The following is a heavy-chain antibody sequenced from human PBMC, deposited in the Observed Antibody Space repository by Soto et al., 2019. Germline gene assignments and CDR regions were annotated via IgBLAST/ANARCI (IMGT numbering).Heavy chain of an antibody. D-gene: IGHD3-22*01. CDR1: GGSISSYY. CDR3: ARDAGYYYDSSGYSFDY. CDR2: IYYSGST. V-gene: IGHV4-59*01. Sequence: PSETLSLTCTVSGGSISSYYWSWIRQPPGKGLEWIGYIYYSGSTNYNPSLKSRVTISVDTSKNQFSLKLSSVTAADTAVYYCARDAGYYYDSSGYSFDYWGPGTLVTVSS. J-gene: IGHJ4*02.